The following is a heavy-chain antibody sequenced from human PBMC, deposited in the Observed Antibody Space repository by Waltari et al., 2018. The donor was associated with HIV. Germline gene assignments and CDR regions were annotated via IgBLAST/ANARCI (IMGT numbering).Heavy chain of an antibody. V-gene: IGHV3-30*18. CDR1: GFSISSFA. CDR3: AKDQALYSDFQTLDV. J-gene: IGHJ6*02. D-gene: IGHD1-26*01. Sequence: QLRLVESGGSVVHPGTSLPLSCGVAGFSISSFAFQWVRQTPGKGLEWVAAISFDGRNTYYGDSVKGRFTISRDISKSAVFLQMQSLRLEDTAVYHCAKDQALYSDFQTLDVWGQGTTVTVS. CDR2: ISFDGRNT.